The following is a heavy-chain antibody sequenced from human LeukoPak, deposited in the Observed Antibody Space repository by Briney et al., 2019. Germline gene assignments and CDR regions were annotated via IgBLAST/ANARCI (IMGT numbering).Heavy chain of an antibody. J-gene: IGHJ4*02. CDR3: VTGAPWV. Sequence: ASVKVSCEASGYTFRSHAISWVRQAPGQGLEWMGWVDPKTGKSGYAQKFQGRVSMTRNTSITTAYLEFSSLRPADTAIYYCVTGAPWVWGQGTLIVVSS. CDR2: VDPKTGKS. D-gene: IGHD1-26*01. CDR1: GYTFRSHA. V-gene: IGHV1-8*01.